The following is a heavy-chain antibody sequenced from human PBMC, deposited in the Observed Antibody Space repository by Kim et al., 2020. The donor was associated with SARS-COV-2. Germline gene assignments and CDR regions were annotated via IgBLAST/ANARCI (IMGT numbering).Heavy chain of an antibody. CDR1: GYTFTSYY. D-gene: IGHD1-26*01. J-gene: IGHJ6*02. CDR2: INPSGGST. V-gene: IGHV1-46*01. CDR3: AREFAEWELLELVYYYYGMDV. Sequence: ASVKVSCKASGYTFTSYYMHWVRQAPGQGLEWMGIINPSGGSTSYAQKFQGRVTMTRDTSTSTVYMELSSLRSEDTAVYYCAREFAEWELLELVYYYYGMDVWGQGTTVTVSS.